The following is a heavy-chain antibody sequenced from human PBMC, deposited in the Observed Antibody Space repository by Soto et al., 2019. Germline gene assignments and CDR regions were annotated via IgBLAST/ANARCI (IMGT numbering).Heavy chain of an antibody. J-gene: IGHJ4*02. CDR2: LNSDGTSA. CDR3: ARGPFGWYGFDY. CDR1: GFTFSSDW. Sequence: EVQLVESGGGLVQPGGSLRLSCAGSGFTFSSDWMHWVRQDPGKGLVWVSRLNSDGTSASYADAVKGRFTIARDNAKNTLFLQRNSLTAEDTALYYCARGPFGWYGFDYWGQGTVVTVAS. V-gene: IGHV3-74*01. D-gene: IGHD6-19*01.